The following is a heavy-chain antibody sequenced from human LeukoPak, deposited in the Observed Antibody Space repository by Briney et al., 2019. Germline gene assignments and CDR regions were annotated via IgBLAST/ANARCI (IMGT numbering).Heavy chain of an antibody. V-gene: IGHV4-59*01. CDR1: GGSISSYY. D-gene: IGHD5-18*01. CDR2: IHYSGTT. J-gene: IGHJ4*02. Sequence: PSETLSLTCVVSGGSISSYYWSWIRQPPGKGLQWIGYIHYSGTTNYNPSLKSRVTISVDTSKKQFSLKLTSVTAADTAFYYCARGAYICAPDNWGQGTLVTVSS. CDR3: ARGAYICAPDN.